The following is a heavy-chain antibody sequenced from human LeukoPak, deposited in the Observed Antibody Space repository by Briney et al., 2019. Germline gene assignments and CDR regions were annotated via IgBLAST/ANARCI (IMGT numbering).Heavy chain of an antibody. Sequence: ASVKVSCKASGYTFTGYYMHWVRQAPGQGLEWMGWINPNSGVTNYAQKFQGWVTMTRDTSISTAYMELSRLRSDDTAVYYCAREGYYGSGSEFDYWGQGTLVSVSS. D-gene: IGHD3-10*01. V-gene: IGHV1-2*04. J-gene: IGHJ4*02. CDR2: INPNSGVT. CDR3: AREGYYGSGSEFDY. CDR1: GYTFTGYY.